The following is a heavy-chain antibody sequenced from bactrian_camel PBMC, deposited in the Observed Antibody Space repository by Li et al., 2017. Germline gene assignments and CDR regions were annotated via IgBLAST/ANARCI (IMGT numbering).Heavy chain of an antibody. D-gene: IGHD7*01. CDR3: ATVGGTNWGIAFAY. V-gene: IGHV3S6*01. J-gene: IGHJ4*01. Sequence: HVQLVESGGGLVQPGGSLRLSCSAGGSTSMYWWMGWVRQTPGKGLEWVSSLRNDGAYTYYSDSVKGRFTISRDNAKNTVYLQMNSLKSEDTALYYCATVGGTNWGIAFAYWGQGTQVTVS. CDR1: GSTSMYWW. CDR2: LRNDGAYT.